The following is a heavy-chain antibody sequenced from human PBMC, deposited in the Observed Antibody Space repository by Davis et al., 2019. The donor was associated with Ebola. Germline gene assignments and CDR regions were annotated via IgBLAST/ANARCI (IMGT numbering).Heavy chain of an antibody. J-gene: IGHJ4*02. CDR3: AKAALWSGYYFGFKYYFDY. CDR1: GFTFSSYA. CDR2: ISGSGGST. Sequence: GESLKISCAASGFTFSSYAMSWVRQAPGKGLEWVSAISGSGGSTYYADSVKGRFTISRDNSKNTLYLQMNSLRAEDTAVYYCAKAALWSGYYFGFKYYFDYWGQGTLVTVSS. D-gene: IGHD3-3*01. V-gene: IGHV3-23*01.